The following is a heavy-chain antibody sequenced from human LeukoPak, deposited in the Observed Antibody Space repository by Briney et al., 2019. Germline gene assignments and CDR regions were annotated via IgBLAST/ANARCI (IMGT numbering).Heavy chain of an antibody. Sequence: GGSLRLSCAASGFTFSSYWMSWVRQAPGKGLEWVANIKQDGSEKYYVDSVKGRFTISRDNAKNPLYLQMNSLRAEDTAVYYCARVRSINDFWSGYLKSSYFDYWGQGTLVTVSS. J-gene: IGHJ4*01. CDR1: GFTFSSYW. CDR2: IKQDGSEK. D-gene: IGHD3-3*01. CDR3: ARVRSINDFWSGYLKSSYFDY. V-gene: IGHV3-7*01.